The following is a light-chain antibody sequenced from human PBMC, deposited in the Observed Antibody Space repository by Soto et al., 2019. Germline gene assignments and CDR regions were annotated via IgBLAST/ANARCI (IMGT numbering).Light chain of an antibody. V-gene: IGKV3-20*01. CDR3: QQYTGPPTT. CDR2: GAS. Sequence: EIILTQSPDTLSLSPGERATLSCRASQTVSSNYLAWCQQRPGQAPRLLIYGASTRAAGIPDRFSGSGSGTDFTLTITRLEPEDSAVYFCQQYTGPPTTCGQGTDWRL. J-gene: IGKJ5*01. CDR1: QTVSSNY.